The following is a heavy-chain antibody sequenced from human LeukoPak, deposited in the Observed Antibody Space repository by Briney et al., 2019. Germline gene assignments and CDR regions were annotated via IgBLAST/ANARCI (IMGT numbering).Heavy chain of an antibody. CDR3: ANAGYCSSTSCYTGVLGSMDV. CDR2: ISGSGGST. D-gene: IGHD2-2*02. J-gene: IGHJ6*02. V-gene: IGHV3-23*01. Sequence: PGGPLRLSCAASRFTLSSYAMIGPRQAPGKGLEWVSTISGSGGSTYYADSVKGRFTISRDNSKNALYLQMNSLRAEDTAVYYCANAGYCSSTSCYTGVLGSMDVWGQGTTVTVSS. CDR1: RFTLSSYA.